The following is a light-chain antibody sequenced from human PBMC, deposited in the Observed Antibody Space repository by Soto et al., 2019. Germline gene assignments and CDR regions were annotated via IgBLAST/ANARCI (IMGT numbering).Light chain of an antibody. V-gene: IGLV2-14*01. CDR3: SSYTSNTLKV. CDR2: DVS. CDR1: SSDVGGYNY. J-gene: IGLJ2*01. Sequence: QSALTQPASVSGSPGQSITISCTGTSSDVGGYNYVSWYQQHPGKAPKLMIYDVSNRPSGVSNRFSGSKSGNTASLTISGLQAEDEAEYYCSSYTSNTLKVFGGGTKLTVL.